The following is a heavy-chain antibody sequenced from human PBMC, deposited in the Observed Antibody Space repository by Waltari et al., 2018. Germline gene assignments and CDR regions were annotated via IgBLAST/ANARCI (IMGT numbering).Heavy chain of an antibody. CDR1: GGSFSGYY. V-gene: IGHV4-34*01. CDR3: ARSQIRTIDRRVQLGY. CDR2: INHRGST. J-gene: IGHJ4*02. Sequence: QVQLQQWGAGLLKPSETLSLTCAVYGGSFSGYYGSWIRQPPGKGLDGIGEINHRGSTNYSPSLKSRVTISVDPSKNQFSLKLSSVTAADTAVYYCARSQIRTIDRRVQLGYWGQGTLVTVPS. D-gene: IGHD5-18*01.